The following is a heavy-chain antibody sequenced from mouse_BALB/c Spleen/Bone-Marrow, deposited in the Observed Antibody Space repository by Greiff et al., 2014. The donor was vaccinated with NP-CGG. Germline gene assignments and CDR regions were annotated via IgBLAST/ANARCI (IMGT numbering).Heavy chain of an antibody. CDR1: GFSLTSYG. CDR2: IWAGGST. Sequence: QVPLKESGPGLVAPSQSLSITCTVSGFSLTSYGVHWVRQPPGKGLEWLGVIWAGGSTNYYSTLMSRLTLSKDNSKSQVFLKMNSLQTDDTAMYYCARYYYGFLDYWGQGTTLTVSS. D-gene: IGHD1-2*01. J-gene: IGHJ2*01. CDR3: ARYYYGFLDY. V-gene: IGHV2-9*02.